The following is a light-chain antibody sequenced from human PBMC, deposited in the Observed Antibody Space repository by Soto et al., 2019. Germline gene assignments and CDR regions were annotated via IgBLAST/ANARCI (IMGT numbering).Light chain of an antibody. CDR3: QQYAGSPIT. V-gene: IGKV3-20*01. CDR1: QSVTSSY. CDR2: GAS. J-gene: IGKJ5*01. Sequence: EIVLTQSPGTLSLSPGERATLSCRASQSVTSSYLGWYQQKPGQAPRLLIYGASSRASGVPDRFTGGGSGTDFTLTIRRLEPEDFALYYCQQYAGSPITFGQGTRLEIK.